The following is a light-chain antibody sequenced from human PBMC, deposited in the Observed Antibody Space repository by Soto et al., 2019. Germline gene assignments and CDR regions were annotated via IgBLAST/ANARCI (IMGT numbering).Light chain of an antibody. J-gene: IGKJ1*01. CDR3: QQYFTTAWT. CDR2: WAS. Sequence: DILMTQSPDSLAESLVARATINCKSSQSVLYSSNNKNYLAWYQQKPGQAPKLLIYWASTRESGVPDRFSGSGSGTDLTLTIRSLQAEAVAAYYCQQYFTTAWTLGQGTKVDIK. CDR1: QSVLYSSNNKNY. V-gene: IGKV4-1*01.